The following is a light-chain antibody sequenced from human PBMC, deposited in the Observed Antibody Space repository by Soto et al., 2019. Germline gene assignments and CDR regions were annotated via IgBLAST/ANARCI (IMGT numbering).Light chain of an antibody. J-gene: IGKJ4*01. CDR2: GAS. CDR3: QQYGSSLT. V-gene: IGKV3-20*01. Sequence: EIVLTQSPGTLSLSPGERATLSCRASQSVSSYLAWHQQKPGQAPRLLIYGASSRATGIPDRFSGSGSGTDFTLTISRLEPEDFAVYYCQQYGSSLTFGGGTKVDI. CDR1: QSVSSY.